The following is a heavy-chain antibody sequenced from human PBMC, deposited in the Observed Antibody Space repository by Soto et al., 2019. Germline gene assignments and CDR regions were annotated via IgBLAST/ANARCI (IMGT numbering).Heavy chain of an antibody. CDR2: VRSKAYGGTS. V-gene: IGHV3-49*05. Sequence: EVQVVESGGDLVKPGQSLRLSCTASGSTFGDYAMSWFRQAPGKGLEWVGVVRSKAYGGTSDYAASVKGRFTISRDDSKSIAYLQMNTLRTEDTAVYYCSRYTYTSRYSYYGMDVWGHGTTVTVSS. J-gene: IGHJ6*02. CDR1: GSTFGDYA. CDR3: SRYTYTSRYSYYGMDV. D-gene: IGHD6-19*01.